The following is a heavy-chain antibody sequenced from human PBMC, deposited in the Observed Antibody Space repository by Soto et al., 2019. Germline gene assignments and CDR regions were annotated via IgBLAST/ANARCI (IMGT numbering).Heavy chain of an antibody. CDR2: FDPDGGEI. CDR3: ATSRYDYVWGSSRSEFYFVN. V-gene: IGHV1-24*01. Sequence: EASVKVSCKGSGQTLTEFAVHWVRRAPGEGLEWMGGFDPDGGEIVVAQKFQDRVTMTEAISTDTAYLELTNLRSEDTAVYFCATSRYDYVWGSSRSEFYFVNWGQGTLVTVSS. J-gene: IGHJ4*02. D-gene: IGHD3-16*02. CDR1: GQTLTEFA.